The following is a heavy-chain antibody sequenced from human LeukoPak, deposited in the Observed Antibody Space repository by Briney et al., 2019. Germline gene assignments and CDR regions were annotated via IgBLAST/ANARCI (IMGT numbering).Heavy chain of an antibody. CDR3: AKVGYCSDSRCYQFDY. J-gene: IGHJ4*02. Sequence: GGSLRLSCAASGFTFSSYDMHWVRQAPGKGLEWVVFIRHDGTNKYYADFVKGRFTISRDNSKKTLFLQMSSLRAEDTAMYYCAKVGYCSDSRCYQFDYWGQGTLVTVSS. V-gene: IGHV3-30*02. CDR2: IRHDGTNK. CDR1: GFTFSSYD. D-gene: IGHD2-2*01.